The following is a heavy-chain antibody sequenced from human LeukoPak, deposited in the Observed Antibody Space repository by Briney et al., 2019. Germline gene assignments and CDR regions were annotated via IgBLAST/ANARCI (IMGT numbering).Heavy chain of an antibody. D-gene: IGHD5-18*01. CDR3: AREFKSGYGMWA. Sequence: GGSLRLSCTASGFTFSSYSMNWVRQAPGKGLEWVSSITSSSDYIYYADSVKGRFTISRDNAENSLHLQMNSLIADDTAVYYCAREFKSGYGMWAWGQGTLVTVSS. CDR1: GFTFSSYS. CDR2: ITSSSDYI. V-gene: IGHV3-21*01. J-gene: IGHJ5*02.